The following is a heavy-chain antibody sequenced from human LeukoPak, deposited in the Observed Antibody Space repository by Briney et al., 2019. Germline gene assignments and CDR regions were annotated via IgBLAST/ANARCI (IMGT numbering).Heavy chain of an antibody. J-gene: IGHJ3*01. CDR2: ISVYNGNT. CDR1: GYTFTSYG. Sequence: VASVKVSCKASGYTFTSYGISWVRQAPGQGLAWMGWISVYNGNTDYAQNFKGRVTMTTDTSTSTAYMELRSLRSDDTALYYCARSRDYSGSYNDTFDVWGQGTMVTVSS. V-gene: IGHV1-18*01. D-gene: IGHD1-26*01. CDR3: ARSRDYSGSYNDTFDV.